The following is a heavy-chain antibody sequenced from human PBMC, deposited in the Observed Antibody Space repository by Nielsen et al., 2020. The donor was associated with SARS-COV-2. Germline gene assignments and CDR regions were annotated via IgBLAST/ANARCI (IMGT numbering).Heavy chain of an antibody. Sequence: SETLSLTCTVSGGSIGSGGYYWSWIRHHPGKGLEWIGYIYFSGRTCYNPSLKSRVTISVDTSKNQFSLSLRSVTAADTAVYYCARESSGYDHYKYGMDVWGQGTTVTVSS. CDR2: IYFSGRT. CDR3: ARESSGYDHYKYGMDV. CDR1: GGSIGSGGYY. V-gene: IGHV4-31*03. D-gene: IGHD5-12*01. J-gene: IGHJ6*02.